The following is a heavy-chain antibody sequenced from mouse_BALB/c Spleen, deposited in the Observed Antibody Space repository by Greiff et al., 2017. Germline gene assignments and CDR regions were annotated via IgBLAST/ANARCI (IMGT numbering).Heavy chain of an antibody. D-gene: IGHD1-1*01. J-gene: IGHJ3*01. Sequence: VQLQQSGAELVRPGSSVKISCKASGYAFSSYWMNWVKQRPGQGLEWIGQIYPGDGDTNYNGKFKGKATLTADKSSSTAYMQLSSLTSEDSAVYFCARTNYYGEAYWGQGTLVTVSA. V-gene: IGHV1-80*01. CDR1: GYAFSSYW. CDR2: IYPGDGDT. CDR3: ARTNYYGEAY.